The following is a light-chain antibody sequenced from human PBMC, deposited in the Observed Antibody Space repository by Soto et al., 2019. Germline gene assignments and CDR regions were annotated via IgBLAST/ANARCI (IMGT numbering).Light chain of an antibody. CDR3: MQATQFPYT. CDR1: QSIVHSDGNTY. J-gene: IGKJ2*01. V-gene: IGKV2-24*01. CDR2: QIS. Sequence: DVVMTQTPRSSPVALGQPASISCKSSQSIVHSDGNTYLSWLLQRPGQSPRLLIYQISKRVSGVPDRFIGGGAGTDFTLKIKRVEAEDVGVYYCMQATQFPYTFGQGTKLEIK.